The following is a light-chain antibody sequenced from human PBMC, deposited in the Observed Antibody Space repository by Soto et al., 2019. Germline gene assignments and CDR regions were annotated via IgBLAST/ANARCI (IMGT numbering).Light chain of an antibody. CDR3: SSYAGRNNLV. J-gene: IGLJ1*01. CDR1: SNDVGGYNY. V-gene: IGLV2-8*01. Sequence: QSALTQPPSASGSPGQSVTISCTGTSNDVGGYNYVSWYQQHPGKAPKVLIYAVSKRPSGVPDRFSGSKSGNTASLTVSGLQHEDEADYYCSSYAGRNNLVFGTGTKVTVL. CDR2: AVS.